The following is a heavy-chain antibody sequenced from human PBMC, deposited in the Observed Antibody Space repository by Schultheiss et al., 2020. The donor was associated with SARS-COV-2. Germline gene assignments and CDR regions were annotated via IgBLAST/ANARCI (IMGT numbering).Heavy chain of an antibody. CDR2: IWYDGSNK. Sequence: GESLKISCAASGFTFSSYGMHWVRQAPGKGLEWVAVIWYDGSNKYYADSVKGRFTISRDNSKNTLYLQMNSLRAEDTAVYSCAKDGGDIVVVPAATYFSYYMDVWGKGTTVTVSS. V-gene: IGHV3-30*02. CDR1: GFTFSSYG. D-gene: IGHD2-2*01. CDR3: AKDGGDIVVVPAATYFSYYMDV. J-gene: IGHJ6*03.